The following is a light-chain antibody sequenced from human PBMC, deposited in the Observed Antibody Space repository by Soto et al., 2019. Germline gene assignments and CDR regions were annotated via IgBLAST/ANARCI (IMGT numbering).Light chain of an antibody. CDR1: SSNIGSNT. CDR3: ATWDDSLNVV. Sequence: QSVLTQSPSASGTPGQRVSISCSGSSSNIGSNTVSWYQHVPGTAPKLLIYSNDQRPSAVPGRFSGSKSGSSAFLAISGLQSEDEADYYCATWDDSLNVVFGGGTKLTVL. CDR2: SND. V-gene: IGLV1-44*01. J-gene: IGLJ3*02.